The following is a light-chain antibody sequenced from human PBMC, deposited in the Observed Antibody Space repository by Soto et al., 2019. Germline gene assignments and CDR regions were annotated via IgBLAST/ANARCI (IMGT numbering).Light chain of an antibody. V-gene: IGKV3-15*01. Sequence: EVVMTQSPATLSVSPGERVTLSCRARQTVSSNLAWYQQTPGQAPRLLIYGAFTRATGIPARFSGNRSGTEFTLTISGLQSEDFAVYYCQQYNNWPYTFGKGTRLEI. CDR3: QQYNNWPYT. CDR1: QTVSSN. CDR2: GAF. J-gene: IGKJ2*01.